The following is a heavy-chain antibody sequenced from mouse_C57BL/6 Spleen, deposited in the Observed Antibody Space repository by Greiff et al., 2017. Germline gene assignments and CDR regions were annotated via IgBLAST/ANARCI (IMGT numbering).Heavy chain of an antibody. J-gene: IGHJ1*03. CDR2: IDPEDGGT. CDR3: ARWFPDYYGSSCGYFDV. CDR1: GFNIKDYY. V-gene: IGHV14-2*01. Sequence: VQLQQSGAELVKPGASVKLSCTASGFNIKDYYMHWVKQRTEQGLEWIGRIDPEDGGTKYAPKFQGKATITADTSSNTAYLQLSSLTSEDPAVXYCARWFPDYYGSSCGYFDVWGTGTTLTVSS. D-gene: IGHD1-1*01.